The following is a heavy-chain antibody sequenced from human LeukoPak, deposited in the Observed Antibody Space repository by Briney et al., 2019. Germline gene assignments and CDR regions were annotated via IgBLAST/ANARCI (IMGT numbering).Heavy chain of an antibody. Sequence: PGGSLRLSCAASGFTLSSYAMSWVRQAPGKGLEWVAVIWYDGNNKYYADSVKGRFTISRDNSKNTLYLQMNSLRAEDTAVYYCARVAGTPHCTSGVCYLDYWGQGTLVTVSS. D-gene: IGHD2-8*01. V-gene: IGHV3-33*08. J-gene: IGHJ4*02. CDR1: GFTLSSYA. CDR2: IWYDGNNK. CDR3: ARVAGTPHCTSGVCYLDY.